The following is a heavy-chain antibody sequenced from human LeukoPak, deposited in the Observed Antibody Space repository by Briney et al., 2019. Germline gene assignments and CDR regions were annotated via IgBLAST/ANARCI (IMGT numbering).Heavy chain of an antibody. CDR3: AKVPGSGWHTFDY. CDR2: ISYDGSNK. V-gene: IGHV3-30*18. J-gene: IGHJ4*02. Sequence: PGRSLTLSCAASGFTFSSYGMHWVRQAPGKGLEWVTFISYDGSNKYYADSVKGRFTMSRDNSKNTLYLQMNSLRAEDTAVYYCAKVPGSGWHTFDYWGQGTLVTVSS. D-gene: IGHD6-19*01. CDR1: GFTFSSYG.